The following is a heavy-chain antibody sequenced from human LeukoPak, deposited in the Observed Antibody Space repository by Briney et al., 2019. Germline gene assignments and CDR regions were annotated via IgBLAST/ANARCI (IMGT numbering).Heavy chain of an antibody. CDR1: GYTFTNYY. D-gene: IGHD3-3*01. Sequence: GASVKVSCKASGYTFTNYYIHWVRQAPGQGLEWMGLINPGGDNTNYAQNFQGRVTMTRDTSASTVYMELSSLRSEDTAVYYCARGVWSGYYRYYYYYYMDVWGKGTTVTVSS. CDR2: INPGGDNT. J-gene: IGHJ6*03. V-gene: IGHV1-46*01. CDR3: ARGVWSGYYRYYYYYYMDV.